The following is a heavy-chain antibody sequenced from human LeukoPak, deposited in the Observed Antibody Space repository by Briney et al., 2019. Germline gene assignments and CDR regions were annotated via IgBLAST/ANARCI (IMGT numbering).Heavy chain of an antibody. J-gene: IGHJ4*02. V-gene: IGHV4-61*02. CDR3: ARDIHTSDWTKFDY. CDR2: IYSSGRT. D-gene: IGHD6-19*01. Sequence: SETLSLTCNVSGRSISSSTYYWSWIRQPAGKGLEWIGRIYSSGRTNYNPSLKSRVTISVDTSKNQFSLNLSSVTAADTAVYYCARDIHTSDWTKFDYWGQGTSVTVSS. CDR1: GRSISSSTYY.